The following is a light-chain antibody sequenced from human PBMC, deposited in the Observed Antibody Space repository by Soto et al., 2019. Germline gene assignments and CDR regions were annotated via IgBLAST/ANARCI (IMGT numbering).Light chain of an antibody. Sequence: EIVLTQSPATLSLSPGERATLSCRASQSVSSYLAWYQQKPGQAPRLLIYDASNRATGIPARFSGSGSGTDFTLTISSLEPEDIAVYYCQQRSNWLTFGGGTKVAIK. V-gene: IGKV3-11*01. CDR2: DAS. CDR3: QQRSNWLT. CDR1: QSVSSY. J-gene: IGKJ4*01.